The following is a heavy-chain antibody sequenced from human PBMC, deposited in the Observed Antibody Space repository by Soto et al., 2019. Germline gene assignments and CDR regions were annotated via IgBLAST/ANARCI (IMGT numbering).Heavy chain of an antibody. Sequence: SETLSLTCSVSGGSVSSGTYYWSWIRQPPGKGLEWIGNIYFSGSTNYNPSLKSRVTISLDMSKNQFSLKLRSVSAADTALYYCARDLTVAGRFGMDVWGQGTTVTVSS. V-gene: IGHV4-61*01. D-gene: IGHD6-19*01. CDR2: IYFSGST. CDR1: GGSVSSGTYY. CDR3: ARDLTVAGRFGMDV. J-gene: IGHJ6*02.